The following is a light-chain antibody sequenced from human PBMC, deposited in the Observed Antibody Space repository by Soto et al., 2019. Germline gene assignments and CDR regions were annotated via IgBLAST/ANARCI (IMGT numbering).Light chain of an antibody. V-gene: IGKV3-15*01. CDR2: GAS. Sequence: EIVMTQSPVTLSVSPGERATLSCRASQSVSTNLAWYQQKPGQAPRLLIYGASTRATDIPARFSGSGSGTEFTLTISSLQSEDFAVYYCQQYYKWPPETFGQGTKVEIK. CDR3: QQYYKWPPET. J-gene: IGKJ2*01. CDR1: QSVSTN.